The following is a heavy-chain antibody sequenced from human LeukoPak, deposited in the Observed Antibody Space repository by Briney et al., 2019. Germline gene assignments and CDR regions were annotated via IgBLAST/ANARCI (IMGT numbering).Heavy chain of an antibody. CDR2: MNPHSGTT. CDR1: GYRFTSYD. CDR3: ARGSENNFDSSGPIGF. Sequence: GASVKVSCKTSGYRFTSYDINWVRQTTGQGLGWMGWMNPHSGTTGYAQKFQGRLTLPRNTSISTAYLELSSLTSEDTAVYYCARGSENNFDSSGPIGFWGQGTLVTVSS. J-gene: IGHJ4*02. V-gene: IGHV1-8*01. D-gene: IGHD3-22*01.